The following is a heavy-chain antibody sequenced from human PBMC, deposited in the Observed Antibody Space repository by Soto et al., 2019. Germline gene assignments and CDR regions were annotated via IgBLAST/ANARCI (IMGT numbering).Heavy chain of an antibody. Sequence: GGSLRLSCAASGFTFSSYAMSWVRQAPGKGLEWVSAISGSGGSTYYADSVKGRFTISRDNSKNTLYLQMNSLRAEDTAVYYCAKDATYYYDSSGYYDYWGQGTLVTVSS. CDR1: GFTFSSYA. V-gene: IGHV3-23*01. CDR2: ISGSGGST. CDR3: AKDATYYYDSSGYYDY. J-gene: IGHJ4*02. D-gene: IGHD3-22*01.